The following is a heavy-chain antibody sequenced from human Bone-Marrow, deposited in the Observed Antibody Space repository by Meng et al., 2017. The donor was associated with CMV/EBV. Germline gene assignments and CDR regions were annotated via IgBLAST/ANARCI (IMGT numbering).Heavy chain of an antibody. V-gene: IGHV3-23*03. Sequence: GESLKISCAASGFTFSSYAMSWVRQAPGKGLEWVSVIYSGGSSTYYADSVKGRFTISRDNSKNTLYLQMNSLRAEDTAVYYCARLIPAAMYYYYGMDVWGQGTTVTVSS. D-gene: IGHD2-2*01. CDR3: ARLIPAAMYYYYGMDV. CDR1: GFTFSSYA. J-gene: IGHJ6*02. CDR2: IYSGGSST.